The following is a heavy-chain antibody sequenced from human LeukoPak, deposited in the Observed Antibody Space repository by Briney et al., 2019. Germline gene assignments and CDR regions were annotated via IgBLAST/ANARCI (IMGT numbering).Heavy chain of an antibody. CDR2: INHSGST. CDR1: GGSFSGYY. J-gene: IGHJ6*02. Sequence: PSETLSLTCAVYGGSFSGYYWSWIRQPPGKGLEWIGEINHSGSTNYNPSLKSRVTISVDTSKNQFSLKLSSVTAADTAVYYCARSHSMVRGVIVRGLGDGMDVWGQGTTVTVSS. CDR3: ARSHSMVRGVIVRGLGDGMDV. D-gene: IGHD3-10*01. V-gene: IGHV4-34*01.